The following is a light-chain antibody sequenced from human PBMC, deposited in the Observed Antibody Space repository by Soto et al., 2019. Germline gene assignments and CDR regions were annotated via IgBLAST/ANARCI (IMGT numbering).Light chain of an antibody. CDR2: DAS. CDR1: QNVYNN. CDR3: QQCRNWPLT. Sequence: EIVMTQSPATLSVSPGEGATLSCKASQNVYNNLAWYQQRPGQPPRLLIYDASTRATGISARFSGSGYGTEFTLTISSLQSEDLAVYFCQQCRNWPLTFGEGPRWIS. V-gene: IGKV3-15*01. J-gene: IGKJ4*01.